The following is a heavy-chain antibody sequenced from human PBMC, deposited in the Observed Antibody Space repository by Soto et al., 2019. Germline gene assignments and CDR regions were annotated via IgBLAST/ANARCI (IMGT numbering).Heavy chain of an antibody. D-gene: IGHD5-18*01. CDR1: QFTVSTKY. CDR2: VYSGGST. CDR3: ATGVYSYGPDAFDI. J-gene: IGHJ3*02. Sequence: PGGSLRLSCAASQFTVSTKYMSWVRQAPGKGLEWVSVVYSGGSTYYADSVKGRFTISRDISKNTVYLQMNSLRADDTAVYYCATGVYSYGPDAFDIWGQGTMVTVSS. V-gene: IGHV3-53*01.